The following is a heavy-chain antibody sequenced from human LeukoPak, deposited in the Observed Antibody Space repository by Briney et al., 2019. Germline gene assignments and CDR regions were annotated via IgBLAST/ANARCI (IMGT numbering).Heavy chain of an antibody. CDR2: IYTSGST. Sequence: SETLSLTCTVSGGSISSYYWSWIRQPAGKGLEWIGRIYTSGSTNYNPSLKSRVTMSVDTSKNQFSLKLSSVTAADTAVYYCARDTVSKGYYYYYMDVWGKGTTVTISS. V-gene: IGHV4-4*07. D-gene: IGHD4-17*01. CDR3: ARDTVSKGYYYYYMDV. CDR1: GGSISSYY. J-gene: IGHJ6*03.